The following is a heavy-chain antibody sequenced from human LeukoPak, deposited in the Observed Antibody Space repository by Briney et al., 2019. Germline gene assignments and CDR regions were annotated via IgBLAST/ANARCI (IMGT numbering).Heavy chain of an antibody. CDR2: IYHSGST. Sequence: SETLSLTCTVSGYSISSGYYWGWIRQPPGEGLEWIGSIYHSGSTYYNPSLKSRVTISVDTSKNQFSLRLSSVTAADTAVYYCARSTRDGYTRFDYWGQGTLVTVSS. CDR1: GYSISSGYY. CDR3: ARSTRDGYTRFDY. D-gene: IGHD5-24*01. J-gene: IGHJ4*02. V-gene: IGHV4-38-2*02.